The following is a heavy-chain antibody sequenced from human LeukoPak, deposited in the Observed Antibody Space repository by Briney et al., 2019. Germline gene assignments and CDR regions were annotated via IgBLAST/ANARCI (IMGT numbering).Heavy chain of an antibody. CDR3: ARQATVTKRVWFDP. D-gene: IGHD4-17*01. CDR1: DGSISSSSYY. J-gene: IGHJ5*02. V-gene: IGHV4-39*01. CDR2: IYYSGST. Sequence: SETLSLTCTVSDGSISSSSYYWGWIRQPPGKGLEWIGSIYYSGSTYYNPSLKSRVTISVDTSKNQFSLKLSSVTAADTAVYYCARQATVTKRVWFDPWGQGTLVTVSS.